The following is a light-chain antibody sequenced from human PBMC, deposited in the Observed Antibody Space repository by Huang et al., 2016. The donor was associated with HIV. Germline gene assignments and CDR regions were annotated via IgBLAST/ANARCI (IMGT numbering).Light chain of an antibody. V-gene: IGKV1-9*01. CDR3: QQFSSYPLT. CDR2: AAS. Sequence: IQLTQSPSSLSIYVGDKFTITCRASQGIPNYVAWYQQRPGKAPKLLIYAASTLQSGVPSRVSGSGSGADFTLSIANVQHEDSATYYCQQFSSYPLTFGGGTKVEIK. CDR1: QGIPNY. J-gene: IGKJ4*01.